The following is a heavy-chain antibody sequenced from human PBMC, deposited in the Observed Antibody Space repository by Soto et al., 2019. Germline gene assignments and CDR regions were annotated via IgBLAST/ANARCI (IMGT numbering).Heavy chain of an antibody. J-gene: IGHJ6*02. D-gene: IGHD2-2*01. CDR3: ARVVPAAMYYYYGMDV. CDR1: GFTFSNYW. CDR2: INSDESRT. V-gene: IGHV3-74*01. Sequence: HPGGSLRLSCAASGFTFSNYWMHWVRQAPGKGLVWVSRINSDESRTNYADSVKGRFTLSRDNAKNTLYLQMNSLRAEDTAVYYCARVVPAAMYYYYGMDVWGQGTTVTVSS.